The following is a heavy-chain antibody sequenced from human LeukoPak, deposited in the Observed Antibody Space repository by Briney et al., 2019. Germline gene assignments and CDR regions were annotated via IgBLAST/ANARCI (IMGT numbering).Heavy chain of an antibody. J-gene: IGHJ6*03. V-gene: IGHV3-48*01. CDR3: AKDFGSVDYYYMDV. CDR2: ISSSSSTI. D-gene: IGHD4-23*01. Sequence: GGSLRLSCAASGFTFSSYSMNWVRQAPGKGLEWVSYISSSSSTIYYADSVKGRFTISRDNAKNSLYLQMNSLRAEDTAVYYCAKDFGSVDYYYMDVWGKGTTVTVSS. CDR1: GFTFSSYS.